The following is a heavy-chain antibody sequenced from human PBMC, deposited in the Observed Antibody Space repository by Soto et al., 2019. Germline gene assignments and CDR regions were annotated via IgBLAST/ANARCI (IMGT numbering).Heavy chain of an antibody. CDR3: ARSYSGYDYGFDY. CDR2: IYYSGST. V-gene: IGHV4-59*08. D-gene: IGHD5-12*01. J-gene: IGHJ4*02. Sequence: SETLSLTCTASGGSISSYYWSWIRQPPGKGLEWIGYIYYSGSTNYNPSLKSRVTISVDTSKNQFSLKLSSVTAADTAVYYCARSYSGYDYGFDYWGQGTLVTVSS. CDR1: GGSISSYY.